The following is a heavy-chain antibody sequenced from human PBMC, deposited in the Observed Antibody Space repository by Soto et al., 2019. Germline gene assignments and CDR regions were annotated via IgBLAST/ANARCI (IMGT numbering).Heavy chain of an antibody. D-gene: IGHD3-10*01. V-gene: IGHV1-69*13. CDR1: GGTFSSYA. Sequence: ASVKVSCKASGGTFSSYAISWVRQAPGQGPEWMGGIIPIFGTANYAQKFQGRVTITADESTSTAYMELSSLRAEDTAVYYCARVAGYGSGSYYPYYFDYWGQGTLVTVSS. CDR3: ARVAGYGSGSYYPYYFDY. J-gene: IGHJ4*02. CDR2: IIPIFGTA.